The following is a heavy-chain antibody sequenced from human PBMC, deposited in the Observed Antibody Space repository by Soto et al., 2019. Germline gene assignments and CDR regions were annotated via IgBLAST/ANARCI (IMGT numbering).Heavy chain of an antibody. V-gene: IGHV4-59*12. CDR3: ARVPTMVRGVISGNDYFDY. Sequence: SETLSLTCTVSGCSISSYYWSWIRQPPGKGLEWIGYIYYSGSTNYNPSLKSRVTISVDTSKNQFSLKLSSVTAADTAVYYCARVPTMVRGVISGNDYFDYWGQGTLVTVSS. J-gene: IGHJ4*02. D-gene: IGHD3-10*01. CDR2: IYYSGST. CDR1: GCSISSYY.